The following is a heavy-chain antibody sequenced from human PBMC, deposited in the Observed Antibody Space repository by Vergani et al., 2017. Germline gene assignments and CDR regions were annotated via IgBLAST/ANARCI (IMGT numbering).Heavy chain of an antibody. CDR2: IRSKAYGGTT. D-gene: IGHD6-19*01. J-gene: IGHJ4*02. CDR3: TRGGSGRDY. CDR1: GFTLGDYA. V-gene: IGHV3-49*03. Sequence: EVQLVESGGGLVQPGRSLRLSCTASGFTLGDYAMSWFRQAPGKGLEWVGFIRSKAYGGTTEYAASVKGRFTISRDDSKSIAYLQMNSLKTEDTAVYYCTRGGSGRDYWGQGTLVTVSS.